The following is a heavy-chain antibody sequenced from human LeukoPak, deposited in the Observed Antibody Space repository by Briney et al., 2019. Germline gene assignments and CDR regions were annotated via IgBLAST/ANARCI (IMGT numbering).Heavy chain of an antibody. CDR1: GFTFSTYW. CDR2: INSDGSST. D-gene: IGHD2/OR15-2a*01. J-gene: IGHJ4*02. CDR3: ARDLKRAPIPVLYYFDY. V-gene: IGHV3-74*01. Sequence: GGSLRLSCAASGFTFSTYWMHWVRQAPGKGLVWVSLINSDGSSTNYADSVKGRFTISRDNAKNTLYLQMNSLRAEDTAVYYCARDLKRAPIPVLYYFDYWGQGTLVTVSS.